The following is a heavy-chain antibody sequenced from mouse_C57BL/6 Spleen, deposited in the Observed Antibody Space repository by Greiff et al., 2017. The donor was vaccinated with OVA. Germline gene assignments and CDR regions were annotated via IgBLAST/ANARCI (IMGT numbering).Heavy chain of an antibody. D-gene: IGHD2-5*01. CDR1: GYTFTSYG. CDR2: IYPRSGNT. CDR3: AFAYYSNYGKAWFAY. V-gene: IGHV1-81*01. J-gene: IGHJ3*01. Sequence: VQLQQSGAELARPGASVKLSCKASGYTFTSYGISWVKQRTGQGLEWIGEIYPRSGNTYYNEKFKGKATLTADKSSSTAYMELRSLTSEDSAVYFCAFAYYSNYGKAWFAYWGQGTLVTVSA.